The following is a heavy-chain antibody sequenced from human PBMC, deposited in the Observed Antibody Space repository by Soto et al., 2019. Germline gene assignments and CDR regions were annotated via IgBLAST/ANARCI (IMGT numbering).Heavy chain of an antibody. V-gene: IGHV1-69*13. CDR3: ARGGSSWSDNWFDP. CDR2: ITPIFGTA. J-gene: IGHJ5*02. Sequence: ASVKVSCKASGGTFSSYAISWVRQAPGQGLEWIGGITPIFGTANYAQKFQGRVTITADESTSTAYMELSSLRSEDTAVYYCARGGSSWSDNWFDPWGQGTLVTVSS. D-gene: IGHD6-13*01. CDR1: GGTFSSYA.